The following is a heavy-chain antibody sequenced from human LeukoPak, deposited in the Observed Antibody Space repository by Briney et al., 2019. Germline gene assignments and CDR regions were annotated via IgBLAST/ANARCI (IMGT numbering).Heavy chain of an antibody. D-gene: IGHD6-19*01. CDR1: GGSISSYY. CDR3: ARDASSGWYGYFDY. J-gene: IGHJ4*02. CDR2: IYTSGST. Sequence: PSETLSLTCTVSGGSISSYYWSWIRQPAGKGLEWIGRIYTSGSTNYNPSLKSRVTMSVDTSKNQFSLTLSSVTAADTAVYYCARDASSGWYGYFDYWGQGTLVTVSS. V-gene: IGHV4-4*07.